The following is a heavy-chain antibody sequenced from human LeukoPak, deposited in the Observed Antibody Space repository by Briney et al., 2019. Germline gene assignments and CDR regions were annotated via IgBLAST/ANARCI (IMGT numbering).Heavy chain of an antibody. Sequence: PGGSLRLSCAASGFTFSSYVMSWVRQAPGKGLEWVSTISNSDDSTYYADSVKGRFTISRDNSENTLFLRMNSLRAEDTAVYYCAKATGYLLWGQGTLVIVSS. V-gene: IGHV3-23*01. D-gene: IGHD1-14*01. CDR1: GFTFSSYV. CDR3: AKATGYLL. J-gene: IGHJ4*02. CDR2: ISNSDDST.